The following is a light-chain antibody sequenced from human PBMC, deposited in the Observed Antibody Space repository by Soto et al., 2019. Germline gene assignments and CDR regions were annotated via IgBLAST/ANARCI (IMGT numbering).Light chain of an antibody. CDR3: SSYTSSSTLV. CDR1: SSDVGGYNY. J-gene: IGLJ2*01. CDR2: DVS. V-gene: IGLV2-14*03. Sequence: QSALTQPASVSGSPGLSITISCTGSSSDVGGYNYVSWYQHHPGKAPKLMIYDVSNRPSGVSNRFSGSKSGNTASLTISGPHAEDEADYYCSSYTSSSTLVFGGGTKLTVL.